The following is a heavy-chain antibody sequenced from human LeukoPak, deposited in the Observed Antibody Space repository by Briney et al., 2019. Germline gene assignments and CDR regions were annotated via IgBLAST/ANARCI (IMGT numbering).Heavy chain of an antibody. CDR3: AAGTNTIFGVPSSYEY. V-gene: IGHV1-58*02. Sequence: GTSVRLSCKASGFTFSSSAMQWVRQARGQRLEWIGWIVVGSGTTNYAQKLQERVTITRNMSTSTDYMELSSLRSEDTAVYYCAAGTNTIFGVPSSYEYWGPGTLVTVSS. CDR1: GFTFSSSA. D-gene: IGHD3-3*01. CDR2: IVVGSGTT. J-gene: IGHJ4*02.